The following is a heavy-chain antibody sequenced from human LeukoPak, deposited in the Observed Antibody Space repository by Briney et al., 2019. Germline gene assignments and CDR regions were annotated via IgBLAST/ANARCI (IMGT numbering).Heavy chain of an antibody. J-gene: IGHJ4*02. Sequence: GGSLRLSCAASGFTFSNYRMSWVRQAPGKGLEWVANIKQDGSEKYYVDSVKGRFTISRDSAKNSLFLQMNSLRAEDTAVYYCATKLPAAGRGFDYWGQGTLVTVSS. CDR3: ATKLPAAGRGFDY. V-gene: IGHV3-7*03. CDR2: IKQDGSEK. CDR1: GFTFSNYR. D-gene: IGHD6-13*01.